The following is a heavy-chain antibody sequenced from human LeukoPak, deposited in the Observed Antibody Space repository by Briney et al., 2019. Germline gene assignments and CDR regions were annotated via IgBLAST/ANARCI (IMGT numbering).Heavy chain of an antibody. J-gene: IGHJ3*02. Sequence: PGGSLRLSCAASGFTVSSNYMSWVRQAPGKGLEWVSVIYSGGSTYYVDSVKGRFTISRDNSKNTLYLQMNSLRAEDAAVYYCAREAGGRMVRGSGAFDIWGQGTMVTVSS. V-gene: IGHV3-66*01. CDR1: GFTVSSNY. CDR3: AREAGGRMVRGSGAFDI. D-gene: IGHD3-10*01. CDR2: IYSGGST.